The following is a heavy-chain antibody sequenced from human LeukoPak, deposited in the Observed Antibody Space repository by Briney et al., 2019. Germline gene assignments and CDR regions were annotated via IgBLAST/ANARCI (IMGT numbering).Heavy chain of an antibody. D-gene: IGHD2-2*02. CDR1: GGSISSSGYY. CDR3: ARRLVVVPAAIRGDAFDI. Sequence: SETLSLTCSVSGGSISSSGYYWGWIRQPPGKGLEWIGSFFYSRSSYYNPSLKSRVTISVDTSKNQFSLKLTSVTAADTAVYYCARRLVVVPAAIRGDAFDIWGQGTMVTVSS. J-gene: IGHJ3*02. V-gene: IGHV4-39*07. CDR2: FFYSRSS.